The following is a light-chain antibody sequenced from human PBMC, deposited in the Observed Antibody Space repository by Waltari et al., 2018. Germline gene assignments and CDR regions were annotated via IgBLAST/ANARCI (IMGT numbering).Light chain of an antibody. CDR3: QHYVRLPVT. Sequence: EIVLTQSPGTLSLSPGERATLSCRASQSVSRTLAWYQQKPGQAPRLLIYGASIRATGIPDRFSGSGSGTDFSLTSSRLEPEDFAVYYCQHYVRLPVTFGQGTKVEIK. CDR1: QSVSRT. CDR2: GAS. J-gene: IGKJ1*01. V-gene: IGKV3-20*01.